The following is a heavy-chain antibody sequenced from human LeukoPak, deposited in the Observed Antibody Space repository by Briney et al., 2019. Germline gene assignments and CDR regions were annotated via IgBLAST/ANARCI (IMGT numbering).Heavy chain of an antibody. Sequence: SVKVSCKASGGTFSSYAISWVRQAPGQGLEWMGGIIPIFGTANYAQKFQGRVTITADESTSTAYMELSSLRSEDTAVYYCARDLELAAAGDQHWGPGTLVTVSS. J-gene: IGHJ1*01. CDR3: ARDLELAAAGDQH. V-gene: IGHV1-69*13. D-gene: IGHD6-13*01. CDR2: IIPIFGTA. CDR1: GGTFSSYA.